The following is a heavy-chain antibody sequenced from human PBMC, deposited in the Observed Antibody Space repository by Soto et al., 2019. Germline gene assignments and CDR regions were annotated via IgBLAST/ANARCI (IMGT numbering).Heavy chain of an antibody. V-gene: IGHV1-18*01. D-gene: IGHD3-3*01. CDR3: ARDGDYVRFLEWPTWYYFDY. CDR1: GYTLTSYG. Sequence: GASVKVSCKASGYTLTSYGISWVRQSPGQGLEWMGWISAYNGNTNYAQKLQGRVTMTTDTSTSTAYMELRSLRSDDTAVYYCARDGDYVRFLEWPTWYYFDYWGQGTLVTVSS. CDR2: ISAYNGNT. J-gene: IGHJ4*02.